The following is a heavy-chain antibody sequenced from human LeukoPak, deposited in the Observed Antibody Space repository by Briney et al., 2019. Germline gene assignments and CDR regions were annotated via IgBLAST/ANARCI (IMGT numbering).Heavy chain of an antibody. V-gene: IGHV3-30-3*01. D-gene: IGHD3-9*01. CDR2: ISYDGSNK. J-gene: IGHJ4*02. Sequence: GRSLRLSCAASGFTFSSYGMHWVRQAPGKGLEWVAVISYDGSNKYYADSVKGRFTISRDNSKNTLYLQMNSLRAEDTAVYYCARDHDILTGYPLDYWGQGTLVTVSS. CDR1: GFTFSSYG. CDR3: ARDHDILTGYPLDY.